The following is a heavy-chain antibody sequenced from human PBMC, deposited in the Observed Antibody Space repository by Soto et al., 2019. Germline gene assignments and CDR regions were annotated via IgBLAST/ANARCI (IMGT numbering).Heavy chain of an antibody. CDR1: GFSFSTYA. CDR2: IGGRGGGT. Sequence: EVQLLESGGGLVQPGGALRLSCATYGFSFSTYAMTWVRQARGKGREWVSGIGGRGGGTYYTDSVKGRFPISRDNSQSTLSLQMNSLRVEDAAVYFRAKARIIAAYQPPDCDYWGQGTLVTVSS. D-gene: IGHD5-12*01. CDR3: AKARIIAAYQPPDCDY. J-gene: IGHJ4*02. V-gene: IGHV3-23*01.